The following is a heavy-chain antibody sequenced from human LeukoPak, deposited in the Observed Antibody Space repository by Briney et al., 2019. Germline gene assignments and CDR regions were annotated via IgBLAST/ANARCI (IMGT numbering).Heavy chain of an antibody. CDR2: IYYTGRT. CDR1: GGSISSNSYY. J-gene: IGHJ3*02. D-gene: IGHD3-10*01. V-gene: IGHV4-39*01. CDR3: ARPTWFGELLSFDI. Sequence: SETLSLTCTVSGGSISSNSYYWGWIRQPPGKGLEWIGRIYYTGRTYYNPSLKSRVTISVDTSKNQFSLKLSSVTAADTAVYYCARPTWFGELLSFDIWGQGTMVTVSS.